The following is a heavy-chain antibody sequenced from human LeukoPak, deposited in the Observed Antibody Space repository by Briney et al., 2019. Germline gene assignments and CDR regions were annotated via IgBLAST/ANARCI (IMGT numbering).Heavy chain of an antibody. V-gene: IGHV3-21*01. J-gene: IGHJ4*02. CDR3: ARARVSAAAGPMGY. Sequence: GGSLRLSCAASGFSFSDYNINWVRQAPGKGLEWVSSISSSSSYIYYADSVKGRFTISRDNAKNSLYLQMNSLRAEDTAVYYCARARVSAAAGPMGYWGQGTLVTVSS. D-gene: IGHD6-13*01. CDR1: GFSFSDYN. CDR2: ISSSSSYI.